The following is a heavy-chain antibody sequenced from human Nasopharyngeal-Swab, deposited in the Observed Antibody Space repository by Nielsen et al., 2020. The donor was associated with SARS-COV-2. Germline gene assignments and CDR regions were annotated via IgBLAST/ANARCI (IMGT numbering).Heavy chain of an antibody. D-gene: IGHD3-3*01. CDR1: GGPVSRGSYY. Sequence: SETLSLTCTVSGGPVSRGSYYWSWIRQPPGKGLEWIGYIYYSGSTYYNPSLKSRVTISVDTSKNQFSLKLSSVTAADTAVYYCARDGSGDFWSGEFDYWGQGTLVTVSS. CDR2: IYYSGST. J-gene: IGHJ4*02. CDR3: ARDGSGDFWSGEFDY. V-gene: IGHV4-31*03.